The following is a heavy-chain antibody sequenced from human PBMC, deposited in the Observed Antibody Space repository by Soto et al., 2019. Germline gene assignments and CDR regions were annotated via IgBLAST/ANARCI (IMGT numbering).Heavy chain of an antibody. J-gene: IGHJ4*02. Sequence: GGSLRLSCAVSGFTLSDHYMDWVRQAPGKGLEWVGRSRNKDHTYSTEYAASVKGRFTISRDDSENSLRLHMNSLKTEDTAVYYCVRGNRGFDYWGQGTLVTVSS. CDR2: SRNKDHTYST. D-gene: IGHD7-27*01. V-gene: IGHV3-72*01. CDR3: VRGNRGFDY. CDR1: GFTLSDHY.